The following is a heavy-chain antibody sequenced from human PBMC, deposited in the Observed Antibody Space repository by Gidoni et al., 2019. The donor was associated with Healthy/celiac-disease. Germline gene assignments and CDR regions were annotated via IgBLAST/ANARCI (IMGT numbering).Heavy chain of an antibody. CDR2: IIPIFGTA. CDR3: ARGWSHYYDSSGYYEY. J-gene: IGHJ4*02. Sequence: QVQLVQSGAEVQKPGSSVKFSCKASGGTFSRYAISWVRQAPGQGLAWMGGIIPIFGTANYEQKFQGRVTITADESTSTAYMELSSLRSEDTAVYYCARGWSHYYDSSGYYEYWGQGTLVTVSS. CDR1: GGTFSRYA. V-gene: IGHV1-69*01. D-gene: IGHD3-22*01.